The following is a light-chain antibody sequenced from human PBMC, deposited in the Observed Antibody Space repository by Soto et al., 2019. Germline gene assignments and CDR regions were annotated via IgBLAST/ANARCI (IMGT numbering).Light chain of an antibody. CDR1: QSVSSS. CDR2: DSS. CDR3: QQRTDWPLT. J-gene: IGKJ4*01. V-gene: IGKV3-15*01. Sequence: EIVMTQSPSTLAVSPGERATLSCRASQSVSSSVAWYQQKPGQAPRLLIYDSSSRATGVPARFSGSGSGTEFSLAISSLQSEDFEVYYCQQRTDWPLTFGGGTKVDIK.